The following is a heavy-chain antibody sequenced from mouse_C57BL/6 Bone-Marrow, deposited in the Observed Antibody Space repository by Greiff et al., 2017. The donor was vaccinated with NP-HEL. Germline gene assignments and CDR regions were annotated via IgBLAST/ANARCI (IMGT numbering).Heavy chain of an antibody. CDR1: GFSLTSYG. CDR3: AKERWLQHKDN. Sequence: VQLQQSGPGLVQPSQSLSITCTVSGFSLTSYGVHWVRQSPGKGLEWLGVIWSGGSTDYNVAFMSRLSISKVTPTSHAFFITNSLQADDTATYFRAKERWLQHKDNWGQGTSVTGTS. D-gene: IGHD2-3*01. V-gene: IGHV2-5*01. J-gene: IGHJ4*01. CDR2: IWSGGST.